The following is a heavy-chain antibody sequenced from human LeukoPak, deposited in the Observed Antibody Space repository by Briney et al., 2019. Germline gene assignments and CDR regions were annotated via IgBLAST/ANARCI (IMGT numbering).Heavy chain of an antibody. D-gene: IGHD5-18*01. CDR1: GFTFSSYA. CDR2: ISGSGGSR. J-gene: IGHJ4*02. CDR3: ARDRYGYFAPDY. Sequence: GGSLRLSCAASGFTFSSYAMSWVRQAPGKGLEWVSAISGSGGSRYSADSVKGRFTISRDNAKNSLYLQMNSLRAEDTAVYYCARDRYGYFAPDYWGQGTLVTASS. V-gene: IGHV3-23*01.